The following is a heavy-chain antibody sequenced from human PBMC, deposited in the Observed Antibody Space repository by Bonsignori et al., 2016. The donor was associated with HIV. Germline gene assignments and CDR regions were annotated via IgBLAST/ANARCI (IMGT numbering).Heavy chain of an antibody. CDR2: ISGSGGST. J-gene: IGHJ4*02. V-gene: IGHV3-23*01. Sequence: GESLKISCAASGFTFSSYAMSWVRQAPGKGLEWVSAISGSGGSTYYADSVKGRFTISRDNSKNTLYLQMNSLRAEDTAVYYCAKDFSPYYYDSSGYPGDYFDYWGQGTLVTVSS. D-gene: IGHD3-22*01. CDR1: GFTFSSYA. CDR3: AKDFSPYYYDSSGYPGDYFDY.